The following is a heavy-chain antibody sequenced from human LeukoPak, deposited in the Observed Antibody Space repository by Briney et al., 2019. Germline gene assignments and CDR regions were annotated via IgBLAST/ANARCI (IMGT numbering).Heavy chain of an antibody. CDR1: GFTFSSYS. V-gene: IGHV3-21*01. Sequence: GGSLRLSCAASGFTFSSYSMNWVRQAPGKGLEWVSSISSSSSYIYYADSVKGRFTISRDNAKNSLYLQMNSLRAEDTAVYYCARDGDIVVVPAAKATEAGNYYFDYWGQGTLVTVSS. CDR3: ARDGDIVVVPAAKATEAGNYYFDY. D-gene: IGHD2-2*01. CDR2: ISSSSSYI. J-gene: IGHJ4*02.